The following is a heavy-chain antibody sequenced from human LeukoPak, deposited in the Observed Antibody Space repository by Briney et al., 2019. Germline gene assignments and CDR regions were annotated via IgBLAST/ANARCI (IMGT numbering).Heavy chain of an antibody. CDR3: ARGRGNSGYYYDSSAPGY. V-gene: IGHV1-8*01. D-gene: IGHD3-22*01. CDR1: GYTFTSYD. J-gene: IGHJ4*02. CDR2: MNPNSGNT. Sequence: ASVKVSCKASGYTFTSYDINWVRQATGQGLEWMGWMNPNSGNTGYAQKFQGRVTMTRNPSISTAYMELSSQRSEDTAVYYCARGRGNSGYYYDSSAPGYWGQGTLVTVSS.